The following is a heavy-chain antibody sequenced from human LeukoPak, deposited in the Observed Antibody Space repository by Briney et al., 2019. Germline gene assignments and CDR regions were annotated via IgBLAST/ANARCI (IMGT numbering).Heavy chain of an antibody. V-gene: IGHV4-34*01. Sequence: LRLSCAASRFTFGSSWMSWIRQPPGKGLEWIGEINHSGSTNYNPSLKSRVTISVDTSKNQFSLKLSSVTAADTAVYYCARRNQRYYFDYWGQGTLVTVSS. CDR1: RFTFGSSW. CDR2: INHSGST. D-gene: IGHD1-14*01. CDR3: ARRNQRYYFDY. J-gene: IGHJ4*02.